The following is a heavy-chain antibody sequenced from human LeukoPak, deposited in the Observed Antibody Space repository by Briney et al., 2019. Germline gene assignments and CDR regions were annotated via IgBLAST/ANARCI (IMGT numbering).Heavy chain of an antibody. V-gene: IGHV3-48*03. CDR1: GFTFSSYE. CDR3: ARGATYYYDSSGYYPDY. CDR2: ISSSGSTI. Sequence: GGSLRLSCAASGFTFSSYEMNWVRQAPGKGLEWVSYISSSGSTIYYADSVKGRFTISRDNAKNSLYLQMNSLRAEDTAVYYCARGATYYYDSSGYYPDYWGQGTLVTVSS. D-gene: IGHD3-22*01. J-gene: IGHJ4*02.